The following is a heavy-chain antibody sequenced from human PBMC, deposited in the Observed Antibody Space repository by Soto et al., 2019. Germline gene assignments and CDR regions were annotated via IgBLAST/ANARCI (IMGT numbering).Heavy chain of an antibody. Sequence: ASVKVSCKASGYTFTGYYMHWVRQAPGQGLEWMGWINPNSGGTNYAQKFQGWVTMTRDTSISTAYMELSRLRSDDPAVYYCARAPLQSSGSYYYYYGMDVWGQGTTVTVSS. J-gene: IGHJ6*02. V-gene: IGHV1-2*04. CDR2: INPNSGGT. CDR1: GYTFTGYY. D-gene: IGHD1-26*01. CDR3: ARAPLQSSGSYYYYYGMDV.